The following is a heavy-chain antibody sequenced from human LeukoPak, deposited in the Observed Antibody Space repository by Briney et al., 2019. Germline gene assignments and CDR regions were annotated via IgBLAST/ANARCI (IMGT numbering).Heavy chain of an antibody. J-gene: IGHJ4*02. Sequence: ASVKVSCKASGYSFNNYGISWVRQAPGLGLEWMGWISVNNGNTNYAQRFQGRVTMTTDTSTSTAYMELRSLTSDDTAVYFCARQQYRQLDYWGQGTLVIVSS. D-gene: IGHD1-1*01. V-gene: IGHV1-18*01. CDR2: ISVNNGNT. CDR3: ARQQYRQLDY. CDR1: GYSFNNYG.